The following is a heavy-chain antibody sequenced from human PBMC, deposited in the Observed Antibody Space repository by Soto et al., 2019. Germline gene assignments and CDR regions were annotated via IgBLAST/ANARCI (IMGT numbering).Heavy chain of an antibody. V-gene: IGHV3-23*01. CDR1: GFTFSSYA. J-gene: IGHJ4*02. CDR2: IGGSGSAP. D-gene: IGHD2-2*01. CDR3: AKPNIIVVPSATFDS. Sequence: PGGSLRLSCAASGFTFSSYAMSWVRQAPGKGLEWVSAIGGSGSAPSYADSVKGRFTISRDNSKNTPYLQMNSLRAEDTAVYYCAKPNIIVVPSATFDSWGQGTLVTVS.